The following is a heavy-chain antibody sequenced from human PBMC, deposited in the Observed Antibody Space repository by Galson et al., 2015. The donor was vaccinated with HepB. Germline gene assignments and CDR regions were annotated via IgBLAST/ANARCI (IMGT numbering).Heavy chain of an antibody. J-gene: IGHJ4*02. Sequence: SLRLSCAASGFTFSSYNMNWVRQAPGKGLEFVSHISSGSRTIYYADSVKGQFTISRDNAKNSLYLQMNSLRAEDTAVYYCAREGEPVAGFDYWGQGTLVTVSS. CDR3: AREGEPVAGFDY. D-gene: IGHD6-19*01. V-gene: IGHV3-48*04. CDR1: GFTFSSYN. CDR2: ISSGSRTI.